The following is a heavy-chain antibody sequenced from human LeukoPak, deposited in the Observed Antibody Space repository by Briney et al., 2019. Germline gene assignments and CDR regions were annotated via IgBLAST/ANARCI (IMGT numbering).Heavy chain of an antibody. CDR1: GYSFTSYW. V-gene: IGHV5-51*01. CDR3: ARWVTADRGKKDAFDV. D-gene: IGHD2-21*02. Sequence: GESLKISCKGSGYSFTSYWITWVRQIPGKGLEWMGIIFPADSDTRYSPSFQGQVTVSADKSITTAYLQWSSLKASDTAMYYCARWVTADRGKKDAFDVWGQGTMVTVSS. CDR2: IFPADSDT. J-gene: IGHJ3*01.